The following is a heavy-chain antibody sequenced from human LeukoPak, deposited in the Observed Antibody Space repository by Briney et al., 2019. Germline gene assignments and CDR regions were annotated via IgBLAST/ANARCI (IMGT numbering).Heavy chain of an antibody. CDR1: GFTFSSYW. V-gene: IGHV3-74*01. Sequence: QPAGSLRLSCAASGFTFSSYWMHWVRHAPRKGLVWVSRINSDGSSTTYADSVKGRFTICRDNSKNTLYLQMNSLRAEDTAVYYCAKDSGGDYYDSLEYFQNWGQGTLVSVSS. CDR2: INSDGSST. J-gene: IGHJ1*01. CDR3: AKDSGGDYYDSLEYFQN. D-gene: IGHD3-22*01.